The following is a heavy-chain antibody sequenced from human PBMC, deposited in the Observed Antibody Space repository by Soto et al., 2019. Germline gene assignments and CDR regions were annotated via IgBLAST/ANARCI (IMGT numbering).Heavy chain of an antibody. D-gene: IGHD4-17*01. V-gene: IGHV1-18*01. CDR3: ARTTVTASYYYMDV. Sequence: ASVKVSCKASGYTFTNYGFTWVRQAPGQVLEWMGWISTYNGNTKYAQKVQGRLTMTTDTSTSTANMELTSLRSDDTAVYYCARTTVTASYYYMDVWGKGTTVTVSS. CDR2: ISTYNGNT. J-gene: IGHJ6*03. CDR1: GYTFTNYG.